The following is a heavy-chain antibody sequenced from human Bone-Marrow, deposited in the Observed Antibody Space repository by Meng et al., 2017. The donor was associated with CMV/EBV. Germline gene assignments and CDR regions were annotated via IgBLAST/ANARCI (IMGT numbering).Heavy chain of an antibody. CDR3: ATCPEGGIFDY. CDR2: SRKKTKGDST. J-gene: IGHJ4*02. V-gene: IGHV3-72*01. Sequence: GSVLPFNDNEMDWDGQGTGKGLEWVGGSRKKTKGDSTEYAASVKGSFTFSTHYSENPLYLQMTSLKTEYSAVYYCATCPEGGIFDYWCQGALVTVSS. CDR1: VLPFNDNE. D-gene: IGHD1-26*01.